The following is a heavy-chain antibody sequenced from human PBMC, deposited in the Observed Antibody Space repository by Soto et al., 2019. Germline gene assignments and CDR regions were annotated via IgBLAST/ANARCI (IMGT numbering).Heavy chain of an antibody. Sequence: GGSLRLSCAASGFTFSSYSMNWVRQAPGKGLEWVSYISSSSSTIYYADSVKGRFTISRDNAKNSLYLQMNSLRDEDTAVYYCARDPRIVLRYFDWLPQDYYYYYGMDVWGQGTTVTVSS. CDR1: GFTFSSYS. D-gene: IGHD3-9*01. J-gene: IGHJ6*02. CDR2: ISSSSSTI. V-gene: IGHV3-48*02. CDR3: ARDPRIVLRYFDWLPQDYYYYYGMDV.